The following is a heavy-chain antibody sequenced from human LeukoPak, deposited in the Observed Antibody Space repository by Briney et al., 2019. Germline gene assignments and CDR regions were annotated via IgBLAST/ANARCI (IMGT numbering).Heavy chain of an antibody. J-gene: IGHJ6*03. D-gene: IGHD3-3*01. V-gene: IGHV3-23*01. Sequence: GGSLRLSCAASGFTFSSYAMSWVRQAPGKGLEWVSAISGSGGSTYYADSVKGRFTISRDNAKNSLYLQMNSLRAEDTAVYYCARDSSGAYYDFWSGYFYYMDVWGKGTTVTVSS. CDR1: GFTFSSYA. CDR2: ISGSGGST. CDR3: ARDSSGAYYDFWSGYFYYMDV.